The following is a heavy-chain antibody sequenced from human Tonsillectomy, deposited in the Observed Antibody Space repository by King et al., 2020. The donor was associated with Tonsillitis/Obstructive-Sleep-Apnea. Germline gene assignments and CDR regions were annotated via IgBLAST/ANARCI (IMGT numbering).Heavy chain of an antibody. D-gene: IGHD6-13*01. CDR1: GGSFSGYY. Sequence: VQLQQWGAGLLKPSETLSLTCAVYGGSFSGYYWSWIRQPPGKGLEWIGEINHSGSTNYNPSLKSRVTISVDTSKNQFSLKLNSVTAADTAVYYCARAGDSSSWYPNFDYWGQGALVTVSS. V-gene: IGHV4-34*01. CDR2: INHSGST. CDR3: ARAGDSSSWYPNFDY. J-gene: IGHJ4*02.